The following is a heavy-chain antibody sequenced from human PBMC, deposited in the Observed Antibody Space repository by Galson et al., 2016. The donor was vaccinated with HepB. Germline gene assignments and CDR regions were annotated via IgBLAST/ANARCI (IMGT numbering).Heavy chain of an antibody. D-gene: IGHD4-11*01. CDR1: GYTFTTYW. J-gene: IGHJ4*02. CDR2: IYPGDSDT. CDR3: ARRPPVTGRSGHYFDS. Sequence: QSGAEVKKPGESLKISCKGSGYTFTTYWIGWVRQMPGKGLEWMGIIYPGDSDTRYSPSFQGQVTISADKSINTAYLQWSSLKASDSGIYYCARRPPVTGRSGHYFDSWGQGTLVTVSS. V-gene: IGHV5-51*01.